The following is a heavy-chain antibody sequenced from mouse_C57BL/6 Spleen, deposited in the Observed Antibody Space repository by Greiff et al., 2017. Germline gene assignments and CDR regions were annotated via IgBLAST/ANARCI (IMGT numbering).Heavy chain of an antibody. CDR2: IDPNSGGT. J-gene: IGHJ4*01. CDR3: ARAGGGYEYAMDY. V-gene: IGHV1-72*01. Sequence: QVQLQQPGAELVQPGASVKLSCKASGYTFTSYWMHWVKQRPGRGLEWIGRIDPNSGGTKYNEKFKSKATLTVDKPSSTAYMRLSSLTSEDSAVSYCARAGGGYEYAMDYWGQGTSVTVSS. D-gene: IGHD2-2*01. CDR1: GYTFTSYW.